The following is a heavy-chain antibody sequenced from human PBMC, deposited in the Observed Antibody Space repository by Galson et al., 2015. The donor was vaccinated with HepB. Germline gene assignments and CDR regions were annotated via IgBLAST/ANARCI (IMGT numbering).Heavy chain of an antibody. J-gene: IGHJ4*02. V-gene: IGHV4-39*07. D-gene: IGHD5-18*01. CDR1: GASISSSLYY. CDR2: IYYTGNT. Sequence: ETLSLTCTVSGASISSSLYYWVWVRQPPEKGLEWIGSIYYTGNTYYKSSLKSQVTISADMSKNQFSLKVNSVTAADTAVYYCARAAGDSSTYANDYWGQGALVTVSS. CDR3: ARAAGDSSTYANDY.